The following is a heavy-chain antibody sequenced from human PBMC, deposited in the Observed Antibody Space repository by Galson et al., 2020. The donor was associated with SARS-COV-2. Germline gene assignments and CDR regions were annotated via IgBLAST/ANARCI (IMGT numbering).Heavy chain of an antibody. D-gene: IGHD6-13*01. J-gene: IGHJ5*02. CDR2: IYSDGST. CDR1: GFTVTSNY. Sequence: GGSLRLSCAASGFTVTSNYMRWVRQAPGKGLEWVAVIYSDGSTYYAASAKVRFTISRDYSKNTVLLQMYSLRAEDSAVYYCTGDLPEQQLDPWGEGTLVTVSS. V-gene: IGHV3-53*01. CDR3: TGDLPEQQLDP.